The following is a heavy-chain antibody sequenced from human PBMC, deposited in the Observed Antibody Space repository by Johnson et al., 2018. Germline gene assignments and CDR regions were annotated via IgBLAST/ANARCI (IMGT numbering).Heavy chain of an antibody. D-gene: IGHD6-13*01. Sequence: QVQLQESGGGVVQPGRSLRLSCAASGFTFSSYGMHWVRQAPGKGLEWVAVISYDGSNKYYADSVKGRFTISRDNSKNTLYLQMNSLRAEETAVYYCAKEEGYSSSWSPPFFYYYYGMDVGGQGTTVTVSS. J-gene: IGHJ6*02. V-gene: IGHV3-30*18. CDR2: ISYDGSNK. CDR3: AKEEGYSSSWSPPFFYYYYGMDV. CDR1: GFTFSSYG.